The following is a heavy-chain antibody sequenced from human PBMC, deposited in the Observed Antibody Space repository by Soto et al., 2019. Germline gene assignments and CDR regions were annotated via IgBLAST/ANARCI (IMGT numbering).Heavy chain of an antibody. J-gene: IGHJ5*02. CDR1: GFTFSSYA. Sequence: TGGSLRLSCAASGFTFSSYAMAWVRQAPGEGLEWVSAISGSGGSTYYADSVKGRFTISRDNSKNTLYLQMNSLRAEDTAVYYCAKTGHIVVVPADKNWFDPWGQGTRVTVSS. D-gene: IGHD2-2*01. CDR2: ISGSGGST. CDR3: AKTGHIVVVPADKNWFDP. V-gene: IGHV3-23*01.